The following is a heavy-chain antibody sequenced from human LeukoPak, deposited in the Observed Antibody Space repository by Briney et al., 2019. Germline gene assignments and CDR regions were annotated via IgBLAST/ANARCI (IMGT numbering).Heavy chain of an antibody. D-gene: IGHD3-22*01. V-gene: IGHV3-23*01. CDR2: ISGSGGST. J-gene: IGHJ4*02. CDR3: SKPPQGGGYYYDSSGYFAD. Sequence: GGSLRLSCAASGFTFSSYAMSWVRQAPGKGLEWVSAISGSGGSTYYADSVKGRFTISRDNSKNTLYLQMNSLRDEDTAVYYCSKPPQGGGYYYDSSGYFADWGQATLVTHSS. CDR1: GFTFSSYA.